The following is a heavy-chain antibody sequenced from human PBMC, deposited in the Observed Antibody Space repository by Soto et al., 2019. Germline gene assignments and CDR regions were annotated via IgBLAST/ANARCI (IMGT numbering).Heavy chain of an antibody. V-gene: IGHV3-33*01. D-gene: IGHD3-3*01. CDR3: ARVLEGLDV. CDR2: IWYDGSNK. CDR1: GFTFSAYA. Sequence: QVQLVESGGGVVQPGRSLRLSCAASGFTFSAYAMHWVRQAPGKGLEWVAVIWYDGSNKYYADSVKGRFTISRDNSKNTLYLQMNSLGAEDTAVYYCARVLEGLDVWGQGTTVTVSS. J-gene: IGHJ6*02.